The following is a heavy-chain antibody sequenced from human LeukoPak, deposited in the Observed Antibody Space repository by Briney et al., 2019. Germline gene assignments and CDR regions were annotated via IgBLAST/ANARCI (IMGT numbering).Heavy chain of an antibody. CDR2: ISGSGGGT. Sequence: PGGSLRLSCAASGFTFSSYAMSWVRQAPGKGLEWVSAISGSGGGTYYADSVKGRFTTSRDNSKNTLYLQMNSLRAEDTAVYYCGHDSSGYYYQLDYWGQGTLVTVSS. CDR1: GFTFSSYA. D-gene: IGHD3-22*01. J-gene: IGHJ4*02. CDR3: GHDSSGYYYQLDY. V-gene: IGHV3-23*01.